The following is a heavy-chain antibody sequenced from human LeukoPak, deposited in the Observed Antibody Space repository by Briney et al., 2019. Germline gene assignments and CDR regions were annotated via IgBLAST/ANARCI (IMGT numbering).Heavy chain of an antibody. CDR1: GFTFSSYA. D-gene: IGHD5-24*01. V-gene: IGHV3-23*01. J-gene: IGHJ4*02. CDR3: ANRGWLHPFAY. Sequence: GGSLRLSCAASGFTFSSYAMNWVRQAPGEGLEWVSSISSNGGSTYYADSVKGRFTISRDNSKNTLYLQMNSLRAEDTAVYYCANRGWLHPFAYWGQGTLVTVSS. CDR2: ISSNGGST.